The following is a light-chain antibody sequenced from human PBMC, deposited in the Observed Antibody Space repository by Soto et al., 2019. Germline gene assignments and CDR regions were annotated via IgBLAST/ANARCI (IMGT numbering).Light chain of an antibody. CDR3: QQYNNGPI. CDR1: QSVSSN. CDR2: GAS. V-gene: IGKV3-15*01. Sequence: EIVMTQSPATLSVSPGERATLSCRASQSVSSNLAWYQQKPGQAPRLLIYGASTRATGIPARFSGSGSGTEFTLTISSLQSEDLSVYYCQQYNNGPIFGQGTKLEIK. J-gene: IGKJ2*01.